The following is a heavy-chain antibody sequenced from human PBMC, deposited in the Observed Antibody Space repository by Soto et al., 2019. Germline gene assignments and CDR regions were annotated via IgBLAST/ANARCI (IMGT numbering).Heavy chain of an antibody. CDR3: ARVTKGSTVTS. Sequence: DVQLLESGGGSVHPGGSLRLACAGSGFRFSDYSMNWVRQAPGKGLEWVSYITSSGDSTYYADSVKGRFTVSRDNAKNSLFLQMNGLRDEDTAVYYCARVTKGSTVTSWGQGTLVTVSS. CDR1: GFRFSDYS. CDR2: ITSSGDST. J-gene: IGHJ4*02. V-gene: IGHV3-48*02. D-gene: IGHD4-17*01.